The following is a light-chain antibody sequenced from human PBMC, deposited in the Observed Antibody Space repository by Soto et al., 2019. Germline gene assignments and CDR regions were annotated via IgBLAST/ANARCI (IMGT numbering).Light chain of an antibody. J-gene: IGKJ4*01. Sequence: EIVMTQSPATLSVSPGARVPLSCRARQSVSSNLAWYQQKPGQAPSLLIYGASTRATGTPARFSGSGSGTEFTLTISSLQSEDFAVYYCQQYIRWPLTFGGGTKVDIK. CDR3: QQYIRWPLT. V-gene: IGKV3-15*01. CDR1: QSVSSN. CDR2: GAS.